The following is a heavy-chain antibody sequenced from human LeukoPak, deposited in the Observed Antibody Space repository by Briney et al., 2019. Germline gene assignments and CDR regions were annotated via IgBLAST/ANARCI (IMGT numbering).Heavy chain of an antibody. CDR3: ARAVAAAGTTYNWFDP. J-gene: IGHJ5*02. CDR1: GYTFIGYC. D-gene: IGHD6-13*01. V-gene: IGHV1-2*02. CDR2: INPNSGGT. Sequence: ASVKVSCKASGYTFIGYCMHWVRQAPGQGLEWMGWINPNSGGTNFAQKFQGRVTMTRDTSISTAYMELSRLRSDDTAVYYCARAVAAAGTTYNWFDPWGQGTLVTVSS.